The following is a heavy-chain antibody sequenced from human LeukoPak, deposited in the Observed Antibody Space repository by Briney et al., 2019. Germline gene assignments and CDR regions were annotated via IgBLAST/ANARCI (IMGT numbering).Heavy chain of an antibody. CDR1: GFTFSSYA. J-gene: IGHJ4*02. CDR2: MSGSGGSA. D-gene: IGHD2-2*01. CDR3: AKARNLVVVPAIDY. V-gene: IGHV3-23*01. Sequence: GGSLRLSCAASGFTFSSYAMTWVRQAPGKGLAWVSGMSGSGGSAYYADSVKGRFTISRDNSKNTLYLQMNSLRAEDTAVYYCAKARNLVVVPAIDYWGQGTLVTVSS.